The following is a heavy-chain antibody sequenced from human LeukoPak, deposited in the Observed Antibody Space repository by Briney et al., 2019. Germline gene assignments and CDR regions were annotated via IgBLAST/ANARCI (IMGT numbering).Heavy chain of an antibody. CDR2: IQHDGSEQ. CDR1: GFSFSSYW. J-gene: IGHJ5*02. Sequence: TGGSLRLSCAASGFSFSSYWMSWVRQAPGKGLEWVANIQHDGSEQYYVDSVKGRFTISRDNTKKSLFLQINSLRAEDTAVYYCARRGDIVVVPAAIGGFDPWGQGTLVTVSS. D-gene: IGHD2-2*02. V-gene: IGHV3-7*03. CDR3: ARRGDIVVVPAAIGGFDP.